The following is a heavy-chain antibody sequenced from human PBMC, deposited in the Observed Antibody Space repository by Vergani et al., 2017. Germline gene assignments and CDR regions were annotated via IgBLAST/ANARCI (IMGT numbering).Heavy chain of an antibody. V-gene: IGHV4-30-4*01. J-gene: IGHJ6*02. CDR1: GGSISSGDYY. CDR3: ARAFPFTTGQYYYYGMDV. CDR2: IYYSGRT. Sequence: QVQLQESGPGLVKPSQTLSLTCTVSGGSISSGDYYWSWIRQPPGKGLEWIGYIYYSGRTNYNPSLKSRVTISVDKSKNQFSLKLSSFTAADTAVYYCARAFPFTTGQYYYYGMDVWGQGTTVTVSS. D-gene: IGHD3-22*01.